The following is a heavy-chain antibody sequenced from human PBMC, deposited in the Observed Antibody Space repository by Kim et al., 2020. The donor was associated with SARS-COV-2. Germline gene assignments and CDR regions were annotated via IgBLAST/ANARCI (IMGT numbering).Heavy chain of an antibody. D-gene: IGHD3-10*01. CDR3: AKGRTSSYWYGGDY. V-gene: IGHV3-23*01. CDR2: ITGSGGST. Sequence: GGSLRLSCAASGFTFSSYAMTWVRQAPGKGLEWVSVITGSGGSTYYADSVKGRFTISRDNSKNTLYLQMNSLRAEDTAVYYCAKGRTSSYWYGGDYWGQGTLVTVSS. J-gene: IGHJ4*02. CDR1: GFTFSSYA.